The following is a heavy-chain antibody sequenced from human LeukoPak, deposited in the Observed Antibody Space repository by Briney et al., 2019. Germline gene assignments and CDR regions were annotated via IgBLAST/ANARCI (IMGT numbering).Heavy chain of an antibody. V-gene: IGHV3-9*01. CDR1: GFTFSSYT. CDR3: ATLDV. CDR2: ISWNSGSI. J-gene: IGHJ6*02. Sequence: GGSLRLSCAASGFTFSSYTMSWVRQAPGKGLEWVSGISWNSGSIGYADSVKGRFTISRDNAKNSLYLQMNSLRAEDTALYYCATLDVWGQGTTVTVSS.